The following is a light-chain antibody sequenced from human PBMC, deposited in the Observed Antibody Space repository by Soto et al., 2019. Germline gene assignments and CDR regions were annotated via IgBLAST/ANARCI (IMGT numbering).Light chain of an antibody. J-gene: IGKJ2*01. CDR1: QSVSSNY. CDR2: GAS. V-gene: IGKV3-20*01. Sequence: EIVLTQSPGTLSLSPGERATLSCRASQSVSSNYLAWYQQKPGQAPRLLIYGASSRATGIPDRFSGSGSGTGFTLTISRLEPEDVAAYYCQHYGRSAYTFGQGTTLEIK. CDR3: QHYGRSAYT.